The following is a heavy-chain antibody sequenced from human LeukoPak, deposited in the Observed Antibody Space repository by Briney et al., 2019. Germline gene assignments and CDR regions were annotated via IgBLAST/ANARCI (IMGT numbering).Heavy chain of an antibody. D-gene: IGHD3-22*01. CDR3: ARSRRWYDSSGQPFDY. CDR2: INHSGST. CDR1: GGSFSGYY. J-gene: IGHJ4*02. V-gene: IGHV4-34*01. Sequence: SETLSLTCAVYGGSFSGYYWSWIRQPPGEGMEWIGEINHSGSTNYNPSLKSRVTISVDTSKNQFSLKLSSVTAADTAVYYCARSRRWYDSSGQPFDYWGQGTLVTVSS.